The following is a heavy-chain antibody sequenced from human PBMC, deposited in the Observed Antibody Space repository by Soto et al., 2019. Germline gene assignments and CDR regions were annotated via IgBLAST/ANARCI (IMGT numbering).Heavy chain of an antibody. V-gene: IGHV3-72*01. Sequence: EVELVESGGGLVQAGGSLRVSCGVSGFTSSDHYMDWVRQAPGKGLEGVGRTANKRSRYTTEYAASVKGRFIISRDDSKNSVYLQMNSVKIGDTAVYYWARAGFGHGLDFWGQGTTVTVSS. CDR2: TANKRSRYTT. J-gene: IGHJ6*02. CDR1: GFTSSDHY. D-gene: IGHD3-16*01. CDR3: ARAGFGHGLDF.